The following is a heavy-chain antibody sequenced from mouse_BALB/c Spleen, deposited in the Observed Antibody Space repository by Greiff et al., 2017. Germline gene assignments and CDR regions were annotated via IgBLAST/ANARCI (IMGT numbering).Heavy chain of an antibody. Sequence: VQLQQSGAELVKPGASVKLSCTASGFNIKDTYMHWVKQRPEQGLEWIGRIDPANGNTKYDPKFQGKATITADTSSNTAYLQLSSLTSEDTAVYYCASGRDGSSYYYAMDYWGQGTSVTVSS. CDR3: ASGRDGSSYYYAMDY. J-gene: IGHJ4*01. CDR2: IDPANGNT. D-gene: IGHD1-1*01. V-gene: IGHV14-3*02. CDR1: GFNIKDTY.